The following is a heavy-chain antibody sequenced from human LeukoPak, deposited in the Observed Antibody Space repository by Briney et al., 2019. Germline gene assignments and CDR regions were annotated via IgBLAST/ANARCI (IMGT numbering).Heavy chain of an antibody. CDR3: ARGFDSSGSAFDY. V-gene: IGHV3-30*02. Sequence: GGSLRLSCAASGFTFGSYGMHWVRQAPGKGLEWVAFIRYDGSNKYYADSVKGRFTISRDNSKNTLYLQMNSLRAEDTAVYYCARGFDSSGSAFDYWGQGTLVTVSS. J-gene: IGHJ4*02. CDR1: GFTFGSYG. D-gene: IGHD3-22*01. CDR2: IRYDGSNK.